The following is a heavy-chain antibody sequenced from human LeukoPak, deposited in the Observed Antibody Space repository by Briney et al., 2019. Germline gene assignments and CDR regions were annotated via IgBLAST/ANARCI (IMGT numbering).Heavy chain of an antibody. D-gene: IGHD2-2*01. CDR1: GFTFSSYG. CDR2: ISGSGGST. CDR3: AKEGAEGIVVVPAAMPYFDY. V-gene: IGHV3-23*01. J-gene: IGHJ4*02. Sequence: GGSLRLSCAASGFTFSSYGMHWVRQAPGKGLEWVSAISGSGGSTYYADSVKGRFTISRDNSKNTLYLQMNSLRAEDTAVYYCAKEGAEGIVVVPAAMPYFDYWGQGTLVTVSS.